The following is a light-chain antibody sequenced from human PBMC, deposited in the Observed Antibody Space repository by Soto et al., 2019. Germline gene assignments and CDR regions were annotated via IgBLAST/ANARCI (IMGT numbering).Light chain of an antibody. J-gene: IGLJ2*01. CDR1: SGHSSYA. Sequence: QAVVTQSPSASASLGASVKLTCTLSSGHSSYAIAWHQQQPEKGPRYLMKLNSDGSHSKGDGIPDRFSGSSSGAERYLTISSLQSEDVADYYCQTWGTGTVVFGGGTKLTVL. CDR2: LNSDGSH. CDR3: QTWGTGTVV. V-gene: IGLV4-69*01.